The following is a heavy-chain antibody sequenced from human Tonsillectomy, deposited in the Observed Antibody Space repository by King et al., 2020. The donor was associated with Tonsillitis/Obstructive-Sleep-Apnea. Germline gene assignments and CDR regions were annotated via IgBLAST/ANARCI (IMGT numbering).Heavy chain of an antibody. J-gene: IGHJ4*02. CDR3: AIDWWDLNLDH. Sequence: VQLVESGGTLVQPGGSLRLSCAASRFTFSGYDMNWVRQAPGKGLEWISYISSSGNTIYYADSVKGRFTISRDNAESSMYLQMNSLRAEDTAVYYCAIDWWDLNLDHWGQGTLVTVSS. V-gene: IGHV3-48*03. D-gene: IGHD1-26*01. CDR2: ISSSGNTI. CDR1: RFTFSGYD.